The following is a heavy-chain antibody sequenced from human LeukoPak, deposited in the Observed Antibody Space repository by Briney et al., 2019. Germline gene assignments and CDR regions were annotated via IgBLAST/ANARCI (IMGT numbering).Heavy chain of an antibody. V-gene: IGHV4-39*07. CDR2: IYYSGST. CDR3: ARDGKDGYNGTDDAFDI. J-gene: IGHJ3*02. CDR1: GGSLSSSSHY. D-gene: IGHD5-24*01. Sequence: SETLSLTCSVSGGSLSSSSHYWGWIRQPPGKGLEWIGTIYYSGSTYYNPSLQSRVTISVDTSKNQFSLKLSSVTAADTAVYYCARDGKDGYNGTDDAFDIWGQGTMVTVSS.